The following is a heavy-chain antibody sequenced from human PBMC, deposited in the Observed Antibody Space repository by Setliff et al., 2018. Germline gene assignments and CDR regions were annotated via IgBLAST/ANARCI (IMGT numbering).Heavy chain of an antibody. V-gene: IGHV4-61*09. CDR3: ARSLGSGCYYNSPPFYSDY. Sequence: SETMSLTCTLSGGSISSGTNYWSWIRQPAGRGLEWIGHIDPSGNTNYHPSLKSRVTITEDTSKNQFSLKLTCVTAADTAVYYCARSLGSGCYYNSPPFYSDYWGQGTLVTVSS. CDR2: IDPSGNT. J-gene: IGHJ4*02. CDR1: GGSISSGTNY. D-gene: IGHD3-10*01.